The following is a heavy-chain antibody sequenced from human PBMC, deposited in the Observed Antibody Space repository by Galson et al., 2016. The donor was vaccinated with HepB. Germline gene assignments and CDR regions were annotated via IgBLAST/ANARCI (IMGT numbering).Heavy chain of an antibody. J-gene: IGHJ4*02. Sequence: SLRLSCAASGFTFINYAMSWVRQAPEKGLEWVSGISGTDGRTLYADSVKGRFTISRDNSKNTLYLQMNSLRADDTAVYYCAKESGLWNVKTDFDYWGQGTVVTVSS. CDR3: AKESGLWNVKTDFDY. D-gene: IGHD1-1*01. CDR1: GFTFINYA. CDR2: ISGTDGRT. V-gene: IGHV3-23*01.